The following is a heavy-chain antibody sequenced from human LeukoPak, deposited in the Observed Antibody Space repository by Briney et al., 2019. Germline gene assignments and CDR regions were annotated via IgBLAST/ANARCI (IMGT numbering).Heavy chain of an antibody. Sequence: GRSLRLSCAASGFTFSSYAMSWVRQAPGKGLEWVSAISGGGGSTYYADSVKSRFTISRDNSKNTLYLQMNSLRAEDTAVYYCAKERDSSGYFDYWGQGTLVTVSS. D-gene: IGHD3-22*01. CDR2: ISGGGGST. CDR1: GFTFSSYA. V-gene: IGHV3-23*01. J-gene: IGHJ4*02. CDR3: AKERDSSGYFDY.